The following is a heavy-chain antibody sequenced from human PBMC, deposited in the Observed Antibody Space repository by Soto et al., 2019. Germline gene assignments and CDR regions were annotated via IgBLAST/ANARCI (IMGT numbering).Heavy chain of an antibody. J-gene: IGHJ6*02. V-gene: IGHV3-21*01. CDR2: ISSSSSYR. CDR3: AREKYSSSWYDYGMDV. CDR1: GFTFSSYS. D-gene: IGHD6-13*01. Sequence: GGSLRLSCAASGFTFSSYSMNWVRQAPGKGLEWVSSISSSSSYRYYADSVKGRFTISRDNAKNSLYLQMNSLRAEDTAVYHCAREKYSSSWYDYGMDVWGQGTTVTVSS.